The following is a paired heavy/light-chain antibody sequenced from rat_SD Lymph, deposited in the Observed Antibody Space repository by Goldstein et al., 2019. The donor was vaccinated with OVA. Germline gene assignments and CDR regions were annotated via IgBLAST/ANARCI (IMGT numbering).Heavy chain of an antibody. D-gene: IGHD1-11*01. V-gene: IGHV6-13*01. CDR2: IKDKSNNYAT. Sequence: EVQLVETGGGLVQPGKSLKLTCATSGFTFSTAWMHWVRQSPEKRLEWIARIKDKSNNYATDYVESVKGRFTISRDDSKSSVYLQMNSLKEEDTATYYCTTFRYGNYGYYWYFDFWGPGTMVIVSP. J-gene: IGHJ1*01. CDR3: TTFRYGNYGYYWYFDF. CDR1: GFTFSTAW.
Light chain of an antibody. J-gene: IGKJ5*01. Sequence: DIQMTQSPASPSASLGETVSIECLASEGISNDLAWFQQKSGESPQLLIYAASRLQDGVPSRFSGSGSGTRYSLKISGMQPEDEADYFCQQSYKYLLTFGSGTKLEI. CDR3: QQSYKYLLT. V-gene: IGKV12S8*01. CDR2: AAS. CDR1: EGISND.